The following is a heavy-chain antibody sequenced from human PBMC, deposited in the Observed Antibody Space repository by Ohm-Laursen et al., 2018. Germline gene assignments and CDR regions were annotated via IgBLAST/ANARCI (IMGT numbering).Heavy chain of an antibody. Sequence: SLRLSCSAPGFTFSNYAMSWVRQAPGKGLEWVSSISSSGGNTFYADSVKGRFTISRDNSKNTLYLEMSSLRADDTALYYCAKGLRGAEACHWGQGTLVTVSS. CDR2: ISSSGGNT. J-gene: IGHJ4*02. CDR1: GFTFSNYA. V-gene: IGHV3-23*01. CDR3: AKGLRGAEACH. D-gene: IGHD3-10*01.